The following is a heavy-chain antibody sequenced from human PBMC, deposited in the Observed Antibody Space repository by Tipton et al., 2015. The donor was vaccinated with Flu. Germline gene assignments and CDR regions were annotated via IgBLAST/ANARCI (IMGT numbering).Heavy chain of an antibody. CDR2: ISIDSRTK. D-gene: IGHD2/OR15-2a*01. CDR1: GFNLSSYE. V-gene: IGHV3-48*03. J-gene: IGHJ3*02. Sequence: GSLRLSCAASGFNLSSYEVNWVRQAPGKGLEWISYISIDSRTKYYADSVKGRFTISRDYAKKSVSLLMNSLGADDTAVYYCARDPFLGTGDAFDIWGQGTMVTVSS. CDR3: ARDPFLGTGDAFDI.